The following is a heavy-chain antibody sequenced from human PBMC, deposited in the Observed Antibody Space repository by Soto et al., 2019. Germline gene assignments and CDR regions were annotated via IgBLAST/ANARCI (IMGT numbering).Heavy chain of an antibody. Sequence: QVQLVQSGAEVKKPGSSVKVSCNASGGTFSSYTISWVRQAPGQGLEWMGRIIPILGIANYAQKFQGRVTITAEKSTSTAYMELSSLRSEDTAVYYCARVVVAADYYYYYMDVWGKGTTVTVSS. CDR2: IIPILGIA. CDR3: ARVVVAADYYYYYMDV. D-gene: IGHD2-15*01. V-gene: IGHV1-69*02. J-gene: IGHJ6*03. CDR1: GGTFSSYT.